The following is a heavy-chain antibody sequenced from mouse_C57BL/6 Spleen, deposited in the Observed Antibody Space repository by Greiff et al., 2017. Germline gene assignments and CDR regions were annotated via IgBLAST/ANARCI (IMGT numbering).Heavy chain of an antibody. CDR2: IYPGSGNT. Sequence: QVQLQQSGAELVRPGASVKLSCKASGYTFTDYYINWVKQRPGQGLEWIARIYPGSGNTYYNEKFKGKATLTAEKSSSTAYMQLSSLTSEDSAVYFCARWDDGYDFDYWGQGTTLTVSS. J-gene: IGHJ2*01. V-gene: IGHV1-76*01. D-gene: IGHD2-3*01. CDR1: GYTFTDYY. CDR3: ARWDDGYDFDY.